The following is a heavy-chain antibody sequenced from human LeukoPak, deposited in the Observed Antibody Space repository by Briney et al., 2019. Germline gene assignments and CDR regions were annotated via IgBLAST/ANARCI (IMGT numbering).Heavy chain of an antibody. D-gene: IGHD3-22*01. V-gene: IGHV5-51*01. J-gene: IGHJ5*01. Sequence: GKSLKISCKGSGLNFATTWIGWVRQMPGKGLEWMGIIYVGDSDTRYSPSFEGQVTFSVDTSMTTAFLQLTSLKASDTAMYYCARLNGDRSADSWGQGTQLIVSS. CDR1: GLNFATTW. CDR2: IYVGDSDT. CDR3: ARLNGDRSADS.